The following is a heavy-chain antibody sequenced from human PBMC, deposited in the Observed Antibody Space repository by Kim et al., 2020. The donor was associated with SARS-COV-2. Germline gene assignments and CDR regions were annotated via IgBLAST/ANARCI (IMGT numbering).Heavy chain of an antibody. D-gene: IGHD3-10*01. J-gene: IGHJ6*02. V-gene: IGHV3-7*01. Sequence: GGSLRLSCAASGFTFSSYWMSWVRQAPGKGLEWVANIKQDGSEKYYVDSVKGRFTISRDNAKNSLYLQMNSLRAEDTAVYYCASPLWFGEKISHYYYYGMDVWGQGTTVTVSS. CDR1: GFTFSSYW. CDR3: ASPLWFGEKISHYYYYGMDV. CDR2: IKQDGSEK.